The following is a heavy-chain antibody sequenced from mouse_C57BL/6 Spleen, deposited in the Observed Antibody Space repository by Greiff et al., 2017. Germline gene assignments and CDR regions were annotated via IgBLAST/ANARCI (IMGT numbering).Heavy chain of an antibody. V-gene: IGHV1-55*01. J-gene: IGHJ4*01. CDR2: IYPGSGST. Sequence: VQLQQPGAELVKPGASVKMSCKASGYTFTSYWITWVKQRPGQGLEWIGDIYPGSGSTNYNEKFKSKATLTVDTSSSTAYMQLSSLTSEDSAVYYCARFGNYEGYAMDYWGQGTSVTVSS. CDR1: GYTFTSYW. CDR3: ARFGNYEGYAMDY. D-gene: IGHD2-1*01.